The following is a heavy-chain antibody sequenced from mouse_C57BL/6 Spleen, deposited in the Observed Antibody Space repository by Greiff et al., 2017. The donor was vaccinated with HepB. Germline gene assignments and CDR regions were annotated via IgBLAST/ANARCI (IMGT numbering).Heavy chain of an antibody. CDR2: TNPTNGRT. Sequence: VQLQQPGAELVKAGASVKMSCKASGYTFTSYWMHWVKQRLGQGLEWFAETNPTNGRTYYNEKFKSKATLTVDKSSSTAYMLLSGPKFEDSAVYYCARIKNIVATDFDYWGQGTTLTVSA. J-gene: IGHJ2*01. D-gene: IGHD1-1*01. CDR3: ARIKNIVATDFDY. CDR1: GYTFTSYW. V-gene: IGHV1S81*02.